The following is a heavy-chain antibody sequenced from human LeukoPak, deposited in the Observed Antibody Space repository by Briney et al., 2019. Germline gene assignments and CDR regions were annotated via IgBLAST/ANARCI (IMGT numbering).Heavy chain of an antibody. Sequence: SETLSLTCTVSGYSISSGYYWGWIRQPPGKGLEWIGSIYHSGRTYYNPSLKSRVTISVDTSQNQFSLKLSSVTAADTAVYYCARGTAMATIYYYYYYMDVWGKGTTVTVSS. CDR1: GYSISSGYY. CDR2: IYHSGRT. D-gene: IGHD5-18*01. CDR3: ARGTAMATIYYYYYYMDV. J-gene: IGHJ6*03. V-gene: IGHV4-38-2*02.